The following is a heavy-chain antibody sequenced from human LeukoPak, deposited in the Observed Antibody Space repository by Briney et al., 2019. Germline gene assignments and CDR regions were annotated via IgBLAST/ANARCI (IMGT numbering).Heavy chain of an antibody. CDR1: GFTFSSCS. CDR2: ISSSSSYI. J-gene: IGHJ6*04. D-gene: IGHD3-10*01. Sequence: GGSLRLSCAASGFTFSSCSMNWVRQAPGKGLEWVSSISSSSSYIYYADSVKGRFTISRDNAKNSLYLQMNSLRAEDTAVYYCARDMVRGVIASMDVWGKGTTVTVSS. CDR3: ARDMVRGVIASMDV. V-gene: IGHV3-21*01.